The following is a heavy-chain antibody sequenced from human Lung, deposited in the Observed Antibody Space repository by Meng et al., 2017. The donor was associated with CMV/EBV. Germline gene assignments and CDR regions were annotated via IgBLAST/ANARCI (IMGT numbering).Heavy chain of an antibody. Sequence: LTXXASGFTFSSYSMNWVRQAPGKGLEWVSSISSSSSYIYYADSVKGRFTISRDNAKNSLYLQMNSLRAEDTAVYYCARDTLTMVRGVWVYWGQGTLVTVSS. CDR3: ARDTLTMVRGVWVY. CDR1: GFTFSSYS. D-gene: IGHD3-10*01. V-gene: IGHV3-21*01. CDR2: ISSSSSYI. J-gene: IGHJ4*02.